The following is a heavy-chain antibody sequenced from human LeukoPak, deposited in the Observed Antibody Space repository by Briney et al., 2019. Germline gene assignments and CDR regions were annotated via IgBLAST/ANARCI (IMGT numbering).Heavy chain of an antibody. Sequence: SETLSLTCAVYGGSFSGYYWSWIRQPPGKGLEWIGEINHSGSTNYNPSLKSRVTISVDTSKNQFSLKLSSVTAAVTAVYYCARGLGIAAAGGIDYWGQGTLVTVSS. V-gene: IGHV4-34*01. CDR2: INHSGST. D-gene: IGHD6-13*01. J-gene: IGHJ4*02. CDR1: GGSFSGYY. CDR3: ARGLGIAAAGGIDY.